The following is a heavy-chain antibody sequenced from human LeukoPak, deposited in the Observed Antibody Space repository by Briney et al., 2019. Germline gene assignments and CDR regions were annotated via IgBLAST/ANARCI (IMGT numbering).Heavy chain of an antibody. D-gene: IGHD3-22*01. V-gene: IGHV1-69*13. CDR1: GGTFSSYA. Sequence: SVKVSCKASGGTFSSYAISWVLQAPGQGLEWMGGIIPIFGTADYAQKFQGRVTITADESTSTAYMELSSLRSEDTAVYYCARVTYDSSGYMWYYFDYWGQGTLVTVSS. CDR3: ARVTYDSSGYMWYYFDY. CDR2: IIPIFGTA. J-gene: IGHJ4*02.